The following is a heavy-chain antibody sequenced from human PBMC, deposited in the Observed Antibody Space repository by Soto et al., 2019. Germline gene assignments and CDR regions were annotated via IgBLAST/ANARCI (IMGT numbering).Heavy chain of an antibody. D-gene: IGHD6-13*01. CDR3: ARELGKQLVIDY. J-gene: IGHJ4*02. CDR1: GGNISSGGYY. V-gene: IGHV4-31*03. CDR2: IYYSGST. Sequence: PSETMSLTCTVAGGNISSGGYYWSWIRQHPGKGLEWIGYIYYSGSTYYNPSLKSRVTISVDTSKNQFSLKLSSVTAADTAVYYCARELGKQLVIDYWGQGTLVTVSS.